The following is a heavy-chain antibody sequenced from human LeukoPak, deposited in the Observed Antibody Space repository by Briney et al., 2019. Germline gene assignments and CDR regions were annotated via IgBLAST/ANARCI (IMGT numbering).Heavy chain of an antibody. Sequence: KASETLSLACSVSGGSMNSYYWSWIRQPPGKGLEWIGYIYYSGSTKYNPSVKSRVTISVDRSKNQFSLKLSSVTAADTAVYYCARGYYYDNSSYYLFDHWGHGTLVTVSS. V-gene: IGHV4-59*01. CDR1: GGSMNSYY. D-gene: IGHD3-22*01. CDR3: ARGYYYDNSSYYLFDH. CDR2: IYYSGST. J-gene: IGHJ4*01.